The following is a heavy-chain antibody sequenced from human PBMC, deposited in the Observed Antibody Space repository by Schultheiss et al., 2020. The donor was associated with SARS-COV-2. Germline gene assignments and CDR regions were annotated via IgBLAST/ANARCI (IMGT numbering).Heavy chain of an antibody. V-gene: IGHV4-59*01. D-gene: IGHD6-19*01. CDR3: ARGGREMGSGWYASNYYYGMDV. J-gene: IGHJ6*02. CDR2: IYYSGST. CDR1: GGSISSYY. Sequence: SETLSLTCTVSGGSISSYYWSWIRQPPGKGLEWIGYIYYSGSTNYNPSLKSRVTISVDTSKNQFSLKLSSVTAADTAVYYCARGGREMGSGWYASNYYYGMDVWGQGTTVTVSS.